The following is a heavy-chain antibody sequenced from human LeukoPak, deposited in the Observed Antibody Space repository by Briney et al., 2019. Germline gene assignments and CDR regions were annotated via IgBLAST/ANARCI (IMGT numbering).Heavy chain of an antibody. J-gene: IGHJ4*02. CDR1: GGTFSIYA. CDR2: IIPILGIA. D-gene: IGHD4-23*01. CDR3: ARWELDDYGGNDY. Sequence: ASVKVSCRASGGTFSIYAISWVRQAPGQGLEWMGRIIPILGIANYAQKFQGRVTITADKSTSTAYMELSSLRSEDTAVYYCARWELDDYGGNDYWGQGTLVTVSS. V-gene: IGHV1-69*04.